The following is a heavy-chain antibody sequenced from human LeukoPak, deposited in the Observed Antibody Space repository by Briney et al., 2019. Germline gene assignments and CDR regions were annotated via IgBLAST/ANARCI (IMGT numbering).Heavy chain of an antibody. D-gene: IGHD2-2*02. CDR3: ARAAYCSSTSCYTYYFDY. V-gene: IGHV3-20*04. J-gene: IGHJ4*02. CDR2: TNWNGGST. CDR1: GFTFDDYG. Sequence: GGSLRLSCAASGFTFDDYGMSWVRQAPGKGLEWVSGTNWNGGSTGYADSVKGRFTISRDNAKNSLYLQMNSLRAEDTALYYCARAAYCSSTSCYTYYFDYWGQGTLVTVSS.